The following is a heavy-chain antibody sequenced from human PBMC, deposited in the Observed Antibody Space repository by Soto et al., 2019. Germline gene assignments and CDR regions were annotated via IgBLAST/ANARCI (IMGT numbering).Heavy chain of an antibody. D-gene: IGHD7-27*01. CDR3: ARAEHTWGAARRSAFDI. CDR1: GFTFSSYS. V-gene: IGHV3-21*01. CDR2: ISSSSSYI. J-gene: IGHJ3*02. Sequence: GGSLRLSCAASGFTFSSYSMNWVRQAPGKGLEWVSSISSSSSYIYYADSVKGRFTISRDNAKNSLYLQMNSLRAEDTAVYYCARAEHTWGAARRSAFDIWGQGTMVTVSS.